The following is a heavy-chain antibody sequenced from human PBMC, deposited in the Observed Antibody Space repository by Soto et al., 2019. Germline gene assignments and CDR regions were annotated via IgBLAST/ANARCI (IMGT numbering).Heavy chain of an antibody. D-gene: IGHD3-16*02. J-gene: IGHJ4*02. Sequence: QVQLVQSGAEVKKPGSSVKVSCKASGGTFSSYTISWVRQAPGQGLEWMGRIIPILGIANYAQKFQGRVTITADKSTSTAYMELSSLRSEDTAVYYCARDPHIPRLGELSLIYWGQGTLVTVSS. CDR3: ARDPHIPRLGELSLIY. CDR1: GGTFSSYT. V-gene: IGHV1-69*08. CDR2: IIPILGIA.